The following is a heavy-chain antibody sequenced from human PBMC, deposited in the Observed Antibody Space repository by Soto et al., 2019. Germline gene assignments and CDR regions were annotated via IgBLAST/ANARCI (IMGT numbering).Heavy chain of an antibody. V-gene: IGHV4-59*08. Sequence: PSETLSLTCTVSGGSISSYYWSWIRQPPGKGLEWIGYIYYSGSTNYNPSLKSRVTISVDTSKNQFSLKLSSVTAADTAVYYCARHPPRLRPGSYYMDVWGKGTTVTVSS. D-gene: IGHD5-12*01. J-gene: IGHJ6*03. CDR2: IYYSGST. CDR3: ARHPPRLRPGSYYMDV. CDR1: GGSISSYY.